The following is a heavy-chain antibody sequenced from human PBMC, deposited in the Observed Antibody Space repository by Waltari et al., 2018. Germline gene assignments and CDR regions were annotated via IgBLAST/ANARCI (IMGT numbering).Heavy chain of an antibody. J-gene: IGHJ4*02. D-gene: IGHD6-6*01. CDR3: ARESIAARPPFFDY. V-gene: IGHV4-34*01. CDR2: LNHSGST. Sequence: QVQLQQWGAGLLKPSETLSLTCAVYGGSFSGYYWSWIRQPPGKGLEWSGELNHSGSTNNNPSLKSRVTISVDTSKNQFSLELSAVTAADTAVYYCARESIAARPPFFDYWGQGTLVIVSS. CDR1: GGSFSGYY.